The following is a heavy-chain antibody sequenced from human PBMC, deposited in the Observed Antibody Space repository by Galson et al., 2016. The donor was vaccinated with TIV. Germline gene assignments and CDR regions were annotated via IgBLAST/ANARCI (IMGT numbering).Heavy chain of an antibody. D-gene: IGHD2-8*01. CDR2: ISSSSSKI. CDR3: QCTNGNDRGYYYYGMDV. J-gene: IGHJ6*02. V-gene: IGHV3-48*02. Sequence: SLRLSCAASGFTFNTYSMNWVRQAPGKGLEWVSYISSSSSKIYYADSVKGRFTVSRDNAKNSLYLQMNSLRDEDTAAYYCQCTNGNDRGYYYYGMDVWGRGTTVTVSS. CDR1: GFTFNTYS.